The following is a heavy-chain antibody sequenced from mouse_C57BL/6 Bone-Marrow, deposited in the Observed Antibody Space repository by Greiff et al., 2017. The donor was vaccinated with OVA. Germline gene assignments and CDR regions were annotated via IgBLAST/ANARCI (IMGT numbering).Heavy chain of an antibody. V-gene: IGHV1-69*01. CDR2: IDPSDSST. CDR3: ARSHYDGSSYLDY. J-gene: IGHJ2*01. CDR1: GYTFTSYW. D-gene: IGHD1-1*01. Sequence: VQLQQPGAELVMPGASVTLSCKASGYTFTSYWMHWVQQRPGQGLEWLGEIDPSDSSTNYNQKFTGKSTMTVDKSSSTAYMQLSSLTSDDSAVYYGARSHYDGSSYLDYWGQGTTLTVSS.